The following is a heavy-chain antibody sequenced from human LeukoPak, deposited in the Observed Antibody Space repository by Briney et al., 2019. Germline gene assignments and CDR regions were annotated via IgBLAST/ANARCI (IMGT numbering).Heavy chain of an antibody. D-gene: IGHD3-22*01. V-gene: IGHV1-18*01. CDR3: ARDYPQDYYDSSGYRD. CDR2: ISAYNGNT. Sequence: ASVKVSCKASGYTFTSYGISWVRQAPGRGLEWMGWISAYNGNTNYAQRLQGRVTMTTDTSTSTAYMELRSLRSDDTAVYYCARDYPQDYYDSSGYRDWGQGTLVTVSS. CDR1: GYTFTSYG. J-gene: IGHJ4*02.